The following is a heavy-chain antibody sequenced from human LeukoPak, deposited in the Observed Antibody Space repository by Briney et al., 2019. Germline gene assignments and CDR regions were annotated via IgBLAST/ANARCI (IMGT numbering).Heavy chain of an antibody. CDR3: ASASGTYYEGFDS. CDR2: IYYIGTT. CDR1: GGAIRSSGSY. Sequence: SETLSLTCSVSGGAIRSSGSYWGWIRQPPGKGLEWIESIYYIGTTYYNPSLESRVSISLDTSENQFSLKLTSVTASDTAVYYCASASGTYYEGFDSWGQGTLVSVSS. D-gene: IGHD1-26*01. V-gene: IGHV4-39*01. J-gene: IGHJ4*02.